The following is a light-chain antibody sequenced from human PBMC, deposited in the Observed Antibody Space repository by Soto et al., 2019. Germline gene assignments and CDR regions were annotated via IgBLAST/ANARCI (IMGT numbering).Light chain of an antibody. CDR2: ATS. CDR3: QQTHSLPLS. V-gene: IGKV1-12*01. J-gene: IGKJ3*01. Sequence: IQMTQSPSSVSASVGDRVTMTCRASQGVGGWLAWYQQKPGKVPKLLIYATSSLHSGVPSRFRGSRSGTDFTLSISSLQPEDFATYYCQQTHSLPLSFGPGTKVDIK. CDR1: QGVGGW.